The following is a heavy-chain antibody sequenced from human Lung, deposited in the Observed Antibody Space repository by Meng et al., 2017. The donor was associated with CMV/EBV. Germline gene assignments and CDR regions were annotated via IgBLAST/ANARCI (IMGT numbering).Heavy chain of an antibody. CDR3: ARVGPAAGTGFFDY. J-gene: IGHJ4*02. Sequence: SAKASCXASGYTFTSYYMHWVRQAPGQGLEWMGRINPSGGSTSYAQKFQGRVTMTRDTSTSTVYMELSSLRSEDTAVYYCARVGPAAGTGFFDYWGQGTLVTFSS. D-gene: IGHD6-13*01. CDR1: GYTFTSYY. V-gene: IGHV1-46*01. CDR2: INPSGGST.